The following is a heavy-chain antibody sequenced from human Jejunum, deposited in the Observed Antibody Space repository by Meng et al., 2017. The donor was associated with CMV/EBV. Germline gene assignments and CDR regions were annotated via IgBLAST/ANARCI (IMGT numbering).Heavy chain of an antibody. CDR3: ARAQSYDILTGLGY. Sequence: SGGQIRNNKWGRWGRQTPEKGLEWIGEIDHTGNTNYNPALQDRVTISVDKSKNHFSLELSAVTAADTAVYYCARAQSYDILTGLGYWGQGTLVTVSS. J-gene: IGHJ4*02. D-gene: IGHD3-9*01. CDR1: GGQIRNNKW. V-gene: IGHV4-4*02. CDR2: IDHTGNT.